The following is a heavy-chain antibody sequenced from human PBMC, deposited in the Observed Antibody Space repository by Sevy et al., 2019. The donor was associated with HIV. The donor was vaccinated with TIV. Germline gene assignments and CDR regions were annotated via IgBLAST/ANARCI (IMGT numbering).Heavy chain of an antibody. J-gene: IGHJ4*02. Sequence: GGSLRLSCAASGFTFSPYWMTWVRQAPGKGLEWVANIRPDGSDKYYVDSVKGRFTISRDNAKNSLYLQMNSLMADDTAMYDCARGVEVDYWGQGALVTVSS. D-gene: IGHD2-21*01. V-gene: IGHV3-7*01. CDR2: IRPDGSDK. CDR1: GFTFSPYW. CDR3: ARGVEVDY.